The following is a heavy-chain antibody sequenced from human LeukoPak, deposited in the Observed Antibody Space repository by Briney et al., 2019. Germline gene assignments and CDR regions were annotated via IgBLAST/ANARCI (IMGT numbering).Heavy chain of an antibody. CDR1: EFTFSSYA. Sequence: GGSLRLSCAASEFTFSSYAMQWVRQAPGKGLEWVSGISGSGDSTYYADSVKGRITISRDDSKNTLYLQMNSLRAEDTAVYYCAKDLGRYRNNYFDYWGQGTLVTVSS. CDR3: AKDLGRYRNNYFDY. CDR2: ISGSGDST. J-gene: IGHJ4*02. V-gene: IGHV3-23*01. D-gene: IGHD1-26*01.